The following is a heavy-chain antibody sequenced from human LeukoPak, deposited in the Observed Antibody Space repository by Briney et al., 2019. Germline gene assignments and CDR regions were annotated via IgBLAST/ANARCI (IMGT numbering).Heavy chain of an antibody. CDR1: GYTFTAFI. CDR3: ARTDCVVSYYVPNY. V-gene: IGHV1-18*01. J-gene: IGHJ4*02. D-gene: IGHD3-10*01. Sequence: ASVKASCKASGYTFTAFIITWVRQAPGQGLEWMGWISPYNGNTEYSANVEDRVTMTADTSTATAYMELRSLRSDDSAVYYCARTDCVVSYYVPNYWGQGSLVTVSS. CDR2: ISPYNGNT.